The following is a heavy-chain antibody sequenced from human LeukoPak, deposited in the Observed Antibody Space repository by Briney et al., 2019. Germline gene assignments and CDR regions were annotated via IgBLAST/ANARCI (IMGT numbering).Heavy chain of an antibody. D-gene: IGHD1-26*01. CDR2: INSDGSST. CDR3: ARDGGSYRGYYYYMDV. J-gene: IGHJ6*03. Sequence: GGSLRLSCAASGFTFSSYWMHWVRQAPGKGLVWVSRINSDGSSTSYADSVKGRFTISRDNAKNTLYLQMNSLRAEDTAVYYCARDGGSYRGYYYYMDVWGKGTTVNVSS. CDR1: GFTFSSYW. V-gene: IGHV3-74*01.